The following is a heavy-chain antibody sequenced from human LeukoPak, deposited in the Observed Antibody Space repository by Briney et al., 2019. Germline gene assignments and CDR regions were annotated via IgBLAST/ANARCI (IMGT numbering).Heavy chain of an antibody. CDR2: ISSSSSPI. V-gene: IGHV3-48*01. CDR3: AKDDAWLRFGE. Sequence: GGSLRLSCAASGFTFSSYSMNWVRQAPGKGLEWVSYISSSSSPIYYADSVKGRFTISRDNSKNTLYLEVISLTAEDTAVYYCAKDDAWLRFGEWSQGTLVTVSS. J-gene: IGHJ4*02. CDR1: GFTFSSYS. D-gene: IGHD3-10*01.